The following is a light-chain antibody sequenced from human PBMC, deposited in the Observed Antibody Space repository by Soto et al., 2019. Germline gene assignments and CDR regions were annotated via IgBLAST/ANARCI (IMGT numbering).Light chain of an antibody. CDR3: QLRTYWPLM. CDR1: QGIGGY. V-gene: IGKV1-9*01. Sequence: DVKLTQSPSSLSLYVGDRVTITCRASQGIGGYLAWYQQRPGQAPSLLIYAASTWESGVPARFSGSGSGTDFTLTISSLEPEDFATYYCQLRTYWPLMFGQGTQV. J-gene: IGKJ1*01. CDR2: AAS.